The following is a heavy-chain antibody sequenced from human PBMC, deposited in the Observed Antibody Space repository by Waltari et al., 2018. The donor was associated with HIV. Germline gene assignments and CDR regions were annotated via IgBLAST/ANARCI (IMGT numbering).Heavy chain of an antibody. CDR2: IYIGGST. Sequence: EVQLLETGGGLSQPGGSLSLSCAASGFTVSSNYMSWVCQAPGEGLEWVSVIYIGGSTYYADSVKGRFTIARDNSKNTLYLQMNSLRADDTAVYYCAMGGIRGYFDYWGQGTLVTVSS. D-gene: IGHD3-16*01. CDR3: AMGGIRGYFDY. V-gene: IGHV3-53*02. CDR1: GFTVSSNY. J-gene: IGHJ4*02.